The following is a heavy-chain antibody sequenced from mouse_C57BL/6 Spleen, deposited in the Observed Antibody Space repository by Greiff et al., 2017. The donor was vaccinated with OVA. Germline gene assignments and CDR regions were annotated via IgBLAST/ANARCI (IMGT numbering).Heavy chain of an antibody. CDR1: GFTFSNYW. J-gene: IGHJ1*03. V-gene: IGHV6-3*01. CDR2: IRLKSDNYAT. Sequence: EVKLMESGGGLVQPGGSMKLSCVASGFTFSNYWMNWVRQSPEKGLEWVAQIRLKSDNYATHYAESVKGRFTISRDDSKSSVYLQMNNLRAEDTGIYYCTGIYDGYYVKYFDVWGTGTTVTVSS. D-gene: IGHD2-3*01. CDR3: TGIYDGYYVKYFDV.